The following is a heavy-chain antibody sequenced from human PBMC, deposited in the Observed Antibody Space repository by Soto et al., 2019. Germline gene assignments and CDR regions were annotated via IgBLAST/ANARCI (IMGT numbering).Heavy chain of an antibody. D-gene: IGHD3-3*01. CDR1: GYSFTSYW. Sequence: GESLKISCKGSGYSFTSYWISWVRQMPGKGLEWMGRIDPSDSYTNYSPSFQGHVTISADKSISTAYLQWSSLKASDTAMYYCARHVANPSERYDFWSGYYTPFDYWGQGTLVTVSS. J-gene: IGHJ4*02. CDR2: IDPSDSYT. V-gene: IGHV5-10-1*01. CDR3: ARHVANPSERYDFWSGYYTPFDY.